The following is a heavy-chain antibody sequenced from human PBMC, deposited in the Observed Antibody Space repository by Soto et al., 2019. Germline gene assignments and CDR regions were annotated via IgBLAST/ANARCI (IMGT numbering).Heavy chain of an antibody. CDR1: GFTFSSYG. CDR3: ARDKYYYGSGSAVNYYGMDV. Sequence: GGSLRLSCAASGFTFSSYGMHWVRQAPGKGLEWVAVIWYDGSNKYYADSVKGRFTISRDNSKNTLYLQMNSLRAEDTAVYYCARDKYYYGSGSAVNYYGMDVWGQGTTVTVSS. D-gene: IGHD3-10*01. CDR2: IWYDGSNK. J-gene: IGHJ6*02. V-gene: IGHV3-33*01.